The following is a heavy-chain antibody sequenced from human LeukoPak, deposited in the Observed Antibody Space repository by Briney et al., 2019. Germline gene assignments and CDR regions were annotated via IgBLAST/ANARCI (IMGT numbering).Heavy chain of an antibody. CDR1: GFTLSSYA. V-gene: IGHV3-30*04. Sequence: GGSLRLSCAASGFTLSSYAMHWVRQAPDKGLEWVAVLSYDGNNEFYADSVKGRFTLSRDNSKNTLYVQMNSPRTEDTAVYYCAREGGEGIDYWGQGTLVTVSS. J-gene: IGHJ4*02. CDR2: LSYDGNNE. D-gene: IGHD2-21*01. CDR3: AREGGEGIDY.